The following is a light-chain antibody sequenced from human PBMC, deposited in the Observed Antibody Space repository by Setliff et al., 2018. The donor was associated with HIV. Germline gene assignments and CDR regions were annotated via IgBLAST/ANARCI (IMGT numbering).Light chain of an antibody. CDR2: DVS. CDR3: SSYTASSTLV. V-gene: IGLV2-14*03. CDR1: SGDIGGYNY. Sequence: QSVLTQPASVSGSPGQSITISCTGTSGDIGGYNYVSWYQLHPGKAPKLLIDDVSNRPSGVSKHFSGSKSGITASLTISGLQPEDESDYYCSSYTASSTLVFGGGTKGTVL. J-gene: IGLJ3*02.